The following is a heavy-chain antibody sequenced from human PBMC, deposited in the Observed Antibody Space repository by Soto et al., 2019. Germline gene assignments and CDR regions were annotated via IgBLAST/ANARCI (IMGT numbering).Heavy chain of an antibody. D-gene: IGHD5-12*01. J-gene: IGHJ4*02. CDR1: GYTFSNYA. CDR2: ISTDDGYT. V-gene: IGHV1-18*01. Sequence: QVQLVQSGAEVKKPGASVKVSCKASGYTFSNYAISWVRQAPGQGLEWMGWISTDDGYTNYAPDRVTMTNDSPTNTADMEPKSLRSDATAIYYCARDRLNSGFDGAYLGQGTLVTVSS. CDR3: ARDRLNSGFDGAY.